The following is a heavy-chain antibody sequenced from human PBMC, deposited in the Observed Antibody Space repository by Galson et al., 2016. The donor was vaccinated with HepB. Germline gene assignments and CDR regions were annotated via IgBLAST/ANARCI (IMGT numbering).Heavy chain of an antibody. D-gene: IGHD3-3*01. Sequence: SLRLSCAGSGFSFSSYAMDWVRQAPGKGLEHLSAISRSGGRRYYAASVKGRFTISRDNSKNTPYLQMSSLRPEDTAIYYCVKLIHSSGDPEWFSYYYKDVWGKGTTVIVSS. CDR3: VKLIHSSGDPEWFSYYYKDV. CDR2: ISRSGGRR. V-gene: IGHV3-64D*06. CDR1: GFSFSSYA. J-gene: IGHJ6*03.